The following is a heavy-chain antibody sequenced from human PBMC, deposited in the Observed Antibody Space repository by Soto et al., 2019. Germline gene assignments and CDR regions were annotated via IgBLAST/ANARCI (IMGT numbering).Heavy chain of an antibody. Sequence: QVHLVQSGAEVKKPGASVKVSCKGSGYAFTTYGITWVRQAPGQGLEWMGWISAHNGNTNYAQKLQGRVTVTRDTSPSTAYRELRSLRSDATAVYYWARGRYGDYWGQGALVTVSS. J-gene: IGHJ4*02. D-gene: IGHD1-1*01. CDR1: GYAFTTYG. CDR2: ISAHNGNT. V-gene: IGHV1-18*01. CDR3: ARGRYGDY.